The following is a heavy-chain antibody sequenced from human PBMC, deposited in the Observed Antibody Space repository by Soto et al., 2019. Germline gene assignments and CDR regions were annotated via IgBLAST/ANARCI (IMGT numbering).Heavy chain of an antibody. CDR2: ISYDGTEE. V-gene: IGHV3-30*18. CDR3: AKGRFDVVTISPFDH. CDR1: GFTFSSFG. D-gene: IGHD3-3*02. Sequence: GSLRLSCAASGFTFSSFGMHWVRQAPGKGLEWVAVISYDGTEEKYADSVKGRATVSRDNSKNTVYLQMNRLRGDDSAIYYCAKGRFDVVTISPFDHWGQGTLVTVSS. J-gene: IGHJ4*01.